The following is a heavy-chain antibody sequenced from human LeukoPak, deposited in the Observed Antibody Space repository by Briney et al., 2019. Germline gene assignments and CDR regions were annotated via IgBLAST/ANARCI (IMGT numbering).Heavy chain of an antibody. V-gene: IGHV3-48*04. CDR3: ARGRGYCTGVSCDIDY. J-gene: IGHJ4*02. CDR2: IISRGDTT. CDR1: GFTFNADS. Sequence: GGSLRLSCAASGFTFNADSMNWVRQAPGKGLEWVSNIISRGDTTHYAASVKGRFTISRDNAKNSVFLHLNSLRGDDTAVYYCARGRGYCTGVSCDIDYWGQGTLVTVSS. D-gene: IGHD2-8*02.